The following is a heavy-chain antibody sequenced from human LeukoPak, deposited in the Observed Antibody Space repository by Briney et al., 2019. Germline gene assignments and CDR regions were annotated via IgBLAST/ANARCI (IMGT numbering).Heavy chain of an antibody. CDR2: ISGSGGST. CDR1: GFTFSSYA. D-gene: IGHD3-22*01. Sequence: GGSLRLSCAASGFTFSSYAMSWVRQAPGKGPEWVSAISGSGGSTYYADSVKGRFTISGDNSKNTLYLQMNSLRAEDTAVYYCAKYGYYDSSGYYYVPSSYFDYWGQGTLVTVSS. J-gene: IGHJ4*02. V-gene: IGHV3-23*01. CDR3: AKYGYYDSSGYYYVPSSYFDY.